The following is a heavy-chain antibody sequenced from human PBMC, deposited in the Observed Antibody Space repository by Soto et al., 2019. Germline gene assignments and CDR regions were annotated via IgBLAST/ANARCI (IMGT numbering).Heavy chain of an antibody. J-gene: IGHJ5*02. Sequence: QGQLVQSGAEVKKPGDSVKVSCKASGYTFTSYAMHWVRQAPGQSLEWMGWINAGNGNTKYSQKFQGRVTITRDTSASTAYMELSSLRSEDTAVYYCARGPVVVPAVIADPPGWFDPWGQGTLVTVSS. CDR1: GYTFTSYA. CDR3: ARGPVVVPAVIADPPGWFDP. V-gene: IGHV1-3*01. D-gene: IGHD2-2*02. CDR2: INAGNGNT.